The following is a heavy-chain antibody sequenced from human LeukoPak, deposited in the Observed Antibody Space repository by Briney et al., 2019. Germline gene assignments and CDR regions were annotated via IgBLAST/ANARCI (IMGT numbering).Heavy chain of an antibody. CDR3: ARDLGYDSSGYGSGYFDY. D-gene: IGHD3-22*01. CDR2: INPSGGST. V-gene: IGHV1-46*01. CDR1: GYTFTSYY. Sequence: GASVKVSCKASGYTFTSYYMHWVRQAPGQGLEWMGIINPSGGSTSYAQKFQGRVTMTRDTSTSTVYMELSSLRSEDTAVYYCARDLGYDSSGYGSGYFDYWGQGTLVTVSS. J-gene: IGHJ4*02.